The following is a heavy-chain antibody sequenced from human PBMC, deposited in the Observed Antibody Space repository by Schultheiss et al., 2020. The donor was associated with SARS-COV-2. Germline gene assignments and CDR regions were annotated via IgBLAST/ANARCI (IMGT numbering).Heavy chain of an antibody. V-gene: IGHV4-59*08. Sequence: SETLSLTCAVYGGSFSGYYWSWIRQPPGKGLEWIGYIYYSGSTYYNPSLKSRVTISVDTSKNQFSLKLSSVTAADTAVYYCARLAVCSSTSCHGAFDIWGQGTMVTVSS. D-gene: IGHD2-2*01. CDR3: ARLAVCSSTSCHGAFDI. CDR1: GGSFSGYY. J-gene: IGHJ3*02. CDR2: IYYSGST.